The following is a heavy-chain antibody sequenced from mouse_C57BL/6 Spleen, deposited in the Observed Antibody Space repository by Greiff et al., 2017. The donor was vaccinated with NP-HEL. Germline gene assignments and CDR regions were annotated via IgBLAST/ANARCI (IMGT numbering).Heavy chain of an antibody. CDR2: IDPSDGCT. V-gene: IGHV1-69*01. CDR1: GYTFTSYC. J-gene: IGHJ3*01. CDR3: AIKLDSSGQFDD. D-gene: IGHD3-2*02. Sequence: VQLQQPGAELVMPGASVTLSCKASGYTFTSYCMSWVKQRPGQGLEWIGGIDPSDGCTNYNQTFKGKSTLTVDKSSHTGYMKLRSLTSEDSAVYYCAIKLDSSGQFDDWGQGTLVTVSA.